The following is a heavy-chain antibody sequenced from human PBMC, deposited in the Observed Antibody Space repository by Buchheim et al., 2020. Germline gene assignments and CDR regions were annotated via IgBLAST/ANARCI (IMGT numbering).Heavy chain of an antibody. CDR3: AKDVGYCTNGVCSSRFDY. Sequence: EVQLVESGGGLVQPGGSLRLSCAASGFTFSSYWMHWVRQAPGKGLVWVSRINSDGSSTSYADSVKGRFTISRDNAKNTLYLQMNSLRAEDTAVYYCAKDVGYCTNGVCSSRFDYWGQGTL. CDR2: INSDGSST. J-gene: IGHJ4*02. V-gene: IGHV3-74*01. D-gene: IGHD2-8*01. CDR1: GFTFSSYW.